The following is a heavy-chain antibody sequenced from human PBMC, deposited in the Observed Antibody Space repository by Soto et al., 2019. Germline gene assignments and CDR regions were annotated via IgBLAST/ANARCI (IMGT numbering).Heavy chain of an antibody. D-gene: IGHD4-17*01. CDR3: ARDRDYGDYEDAFDI. CDR1: GYTFTGYY. J-gene: IGHJ3*02. Sequence: GASVKVSCKASGYTFTGYYMHWVLQAPGQGLEWMGWINPNSGGTNYAQKFQGRVTMTRDTSISTAYMELSRLRSDDTAVYYCARDRDYGDYEDAFDIWGQGTMVTVSS. V-gene: IGHV1-2*02. CDR2: INPNSGGT.